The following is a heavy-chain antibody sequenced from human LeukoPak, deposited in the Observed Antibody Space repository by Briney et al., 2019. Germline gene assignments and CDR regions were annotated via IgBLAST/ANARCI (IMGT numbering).Heavy chain of an antibody. Sequence: SETLSLTCTVSGGSISSSSYYWGWIRQPPGKGLEWIGSIYYSGSTYYNPSLKSRVTISVDTSKNQFSLKLSSATAADTAVYYCVSRWLRLKGYFDYWGQGTLVTVSS. J-gene: IGHJ4*02. V-gene: IGHV4-39*01. CDR2: IYYSGST. CDR1: GGSISSSSYY. D-gene: IGHD5-12*01. CDR3: VSRWLRLKGYFDY.